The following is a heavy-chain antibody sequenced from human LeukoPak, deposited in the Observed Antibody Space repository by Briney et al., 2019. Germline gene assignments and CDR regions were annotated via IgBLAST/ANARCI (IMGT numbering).Heavy chain of an antibody. Sequence: PGGSLRLSCSASGFTFSRYAMHWVRQAPGKGLEYVSGISSNGGGTYYADSVKGRFTISRDNSKNTLYLQMSSLRAEDTAVYYCVKSGSYYNEPYYFDYWGQGTLVTVSS. CDR3: VKSGSYYNEPYYFDY. CDR2: ISSNGGGT. CDR1: GFTFSRYA. D-gene: IGHD3-10*01. J-gene: IGHJ4*02. V-gene: IGHV3-64D*06.